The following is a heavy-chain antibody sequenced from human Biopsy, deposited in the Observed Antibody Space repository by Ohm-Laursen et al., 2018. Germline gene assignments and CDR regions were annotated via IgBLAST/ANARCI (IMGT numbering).Heavy chain of an antibody. D-gene: IGHD2-15*01. Sequence: SETLSLTCAVFGKTFSDYQWSWIRQPPGKGLECIGQINQAGTTNYNPSLKSRVSISADASKYDLSLRLTSVTAADTAVYLCGNEVHGRDYWGLGAQVTVSS. V-gene: IGHV4-34*08. CDR2: INQAGTT. CDR1: GKTFSDYQ. J-gene: IGHJ4*02. CDR3: GNEVHGRDY.